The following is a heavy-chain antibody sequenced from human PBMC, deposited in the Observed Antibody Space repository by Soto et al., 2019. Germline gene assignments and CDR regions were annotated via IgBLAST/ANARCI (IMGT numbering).Heavy chain of an antibody. CDR3: ARGMTTVTTYDY. CDR2: IYHSGST. Sequence: PSETLSLTCTVSGGSISSSDYYWGWIRQPPGKGLEWIGYIYHSGSTYYNPSLKSRVTISVDRSKNQFSLNLSSVTAADTAVYYCARGMTTVTTYDYWGQGTLVTVSS. D-gene: IGHD4-4*01. V-gene: IGHV4-39*07. CDR1: GGSISSSDYY. J-gene: IGHJ4*02.